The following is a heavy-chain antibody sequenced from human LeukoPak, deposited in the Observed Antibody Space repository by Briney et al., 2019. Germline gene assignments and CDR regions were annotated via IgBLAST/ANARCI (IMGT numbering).Heavy chain of an antibody. CDR2: IYYSGST. CDR1: GGSISSYY. D-gene: IGHD7-27*01. Sequence: SETLSLTCTVSGGSISSYYWSWIRQPPGKGLEWIGYIYYSGSTNYEPSLKSRVTISVDTSKNQFSLNLRSVTAADTAVYFCARGGNWGMFFFDSWGQGTLVTVSP. V-gene: IGHV4-59*01. CDR3: ARGGNWGMFFFDS. J-gene: IGHJ4*02.